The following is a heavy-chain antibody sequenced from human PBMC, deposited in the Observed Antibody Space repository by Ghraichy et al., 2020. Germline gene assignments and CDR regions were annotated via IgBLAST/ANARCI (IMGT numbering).Heavy chain of an antibody. V-gene: IGHV1-69*04. CDR1: GGTFSSYA. CDR3: ALELELYYYYYMDV. D-gene: IGHD3-10*01. CDR2: IIPILGIA. J-gene: IGHJ6*03. Sequence: SVKVSCKASGGTFSSYAISWVRQAPGQGLEWMGRIIPILGIANYAQKFQGRVTITADKSTSTAYMELSSLRSEDTAVYYCALELELYYYYYMDVWGKGTTVTVSS.